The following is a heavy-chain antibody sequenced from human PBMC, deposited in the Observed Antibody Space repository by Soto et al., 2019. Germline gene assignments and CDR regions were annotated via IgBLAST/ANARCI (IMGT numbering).Heavy chain of an antibody. Sequence: QVQLVQSGAEVKKPGSSVKVSCKASGGTFSSYAISWVRQAPGQGLEWMGGIIPIFRTADYAQKFQGRVTISGDESTSTDYMELSSLRSEDTAVYYCASVETQRYYYGMDVWGQGTTVTVSS. D-gene: IGHD2-15*01. CDR3: ASVETQRYYYGMDV. J-gene: IGHJ6*02. CDR2: IIPIFRTA. V-gene: IGHV1-69*12. CDR1: GGTFSSYA.